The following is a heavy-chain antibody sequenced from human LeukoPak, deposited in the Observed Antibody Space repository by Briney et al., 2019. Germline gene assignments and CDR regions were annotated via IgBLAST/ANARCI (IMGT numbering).Heavy chain of an antibody. V-gene: IGHV4-39*01. Sequence: PSETLSLTCTVSGGSISSSSYDWGWIRQPPGKGLEWIGSIYYSGTTNYNPSLKSRVTISVDTSKNQFSLNLSSATAADTALYYCARHSTTWYGDYWGQGTLVTVSS. CDR2: IYYSGTT. CDR3: ARHSTTWYGDY. J-gene: IGHJ4*02. D-gene: IGHD6-13*01. CDR1: GGSISSSSYD.